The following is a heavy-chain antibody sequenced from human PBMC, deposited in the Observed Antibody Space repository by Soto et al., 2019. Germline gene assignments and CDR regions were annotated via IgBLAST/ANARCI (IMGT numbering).Heavy chain of an antibody. V-gene: IGHV3-43*01. J-gene: IGHJ4*02. Sequence: PGGSLRLSCAASGFTFDDYTMHWVRQAPGKGLEWVSLISWDGGSTYYADSVKGRFTISRDNSKNSLYLQMNSLRAEDTAVYYCASRSATVLSLTYWGPGTQVTVSS. D-gene: IGHD2-8*01. CDR1: GFTFDDYT. CDR2: ISWDGGST. CDR3: ASRSATVLSLTY.